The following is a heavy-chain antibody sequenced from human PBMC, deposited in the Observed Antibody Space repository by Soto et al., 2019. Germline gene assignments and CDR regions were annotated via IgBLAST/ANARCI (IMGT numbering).Heavy chain of an antibody. V-gene: IGHV2-5*02. CDR3: AHRPRGSAYYFDY. D-gene: IGHD3-10*01. J-gene: IGHJ4*02. CDR2: IYWDEDK. Sequence: QITLKESGPTLVKPTQTLTLTCTFSGFSLSTRGVAVGWFRQPPGKALEWLALIYWDEDKWYSPSLKSRLTLTDHTSKNQVVLTMTNMDPVETATYYCAHRPRGSAYYFDYWGQGTLVTVSS. CDR1: GFSLSTRGVA.